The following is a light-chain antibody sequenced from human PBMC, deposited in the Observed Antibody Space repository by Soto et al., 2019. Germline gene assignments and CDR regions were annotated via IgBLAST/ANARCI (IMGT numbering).Light chain of an antibody. Sequence: DLQITQAPSSLSASVGHSVPIPCXASQGISRWLAWYQLKPGKAPKSLIYAASTLQSGVPSRFSGSGSGTHFTLTVSSVQPEDSATYYCQQYGSFPATFGQGRNADIK. V-gene: IGKV1D-16*01. CDR3: QQYGSFPAT. CDR2: AAS. CDR1: QGISRW. J-gene: IGKJ1*01.